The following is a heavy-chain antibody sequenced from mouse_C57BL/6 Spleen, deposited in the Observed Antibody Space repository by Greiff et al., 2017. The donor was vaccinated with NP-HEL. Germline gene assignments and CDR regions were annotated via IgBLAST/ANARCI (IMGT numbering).Heavy chain of an antibody. J-gene: IGHJ4*01. CDR1: GFSFNTYA. CDR3: VRQTRDYAMDY. D-gene: IGHD3-3*01. Sequence: DVHLVESGGGLVQPKGSLKLSCAASGFSFNTYAMNWVRQAPGKGLEWVARIRSKSNNYATYYADSVKDRFTISRDDSESMLYLQMNNLKTEDTAMYYCVRQTRDYAMDYWGQGTSVTVAS. CDR2: IRSKSNNYAT. V-gene: IGHV10-1*01.